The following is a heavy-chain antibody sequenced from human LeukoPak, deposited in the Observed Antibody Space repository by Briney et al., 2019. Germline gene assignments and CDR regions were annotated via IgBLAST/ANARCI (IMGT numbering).Heavy chain of an antibody. CDR1: GFTFSSYG. D-gene: IGHD5-12*01. CDR3: ARAGISGYDWNY. J-gene: IGHJ4*01. V-gene: IGHV3-33*01. CDR2: IWYDGSNK. Sequence: CRSLRLSRAASGFTFSSYGMHWVRQCPGKGLEWVAVIWYDGSNKHYADSVKGRFTISRDNSKNTLYLQINSLRAEDTAVYYCARAGISGYDWNYWG.